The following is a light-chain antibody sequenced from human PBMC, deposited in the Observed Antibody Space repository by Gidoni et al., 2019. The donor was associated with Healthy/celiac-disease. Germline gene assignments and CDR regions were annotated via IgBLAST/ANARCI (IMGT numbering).Light chain of an antibody. J-gene: IGKJ1*01. CDR3: QQYNSYSQT. V-gene: IGKV1-5*03. Sequence: DLQMTQSPSTLSASVGDRVTITCRASQSISSWFAWYQQKPGKAPKRLIYKASSLESGVPSRFSGSGSGTEFTLTISSLQPDDFATYYCQQYNSYSQTFGQGTKVEIK. CDR2: KAS. CDR1: QSISSW.